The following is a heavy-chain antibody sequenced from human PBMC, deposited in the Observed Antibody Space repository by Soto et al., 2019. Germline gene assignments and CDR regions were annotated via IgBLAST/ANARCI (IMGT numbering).Heavy chain of an antibody. D-gene: IGHD6-19*01. Sequence: QVQLVQSGAEVKKPGASVKVSCQVSGYTFTTYDISWVRQAPGQGLEWMGWISAYNGNTNYAQNLQGRVTMTTDTSTSTAFMELRSLRSDDTAVYYCARVGQQWLVRFGDYWGQGTLVTVSS. V-gene: IGHV1-18*01. CDR2: ISAYNGNT. J-gene: IGHJ4*02. CDR1: GYTFTTYD. CDR3: ARVGQQWLVRFGDY.